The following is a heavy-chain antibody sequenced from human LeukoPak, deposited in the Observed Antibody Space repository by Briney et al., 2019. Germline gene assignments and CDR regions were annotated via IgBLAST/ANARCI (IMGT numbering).Heavy chain of an antibody. CDR3: AKWAGYSSTWYGLFDC. CDR2: IYSGGST. CDR1: GFTVSSNY. Sequence: SGGSLRLSCAASGFTVSSNYTSWVRQAPGKGLEWVSVIYSGGSTYYADSVKGRFTISRDNSKNTLYLQMNSLRAEDTAVYYCAKWAGYSSTWYGLFDCWGQGTLVTVSS. D-gene: IGHD6-13*01. V-gene: IGHV3-66*01. J-gene: IGHJ4*02.